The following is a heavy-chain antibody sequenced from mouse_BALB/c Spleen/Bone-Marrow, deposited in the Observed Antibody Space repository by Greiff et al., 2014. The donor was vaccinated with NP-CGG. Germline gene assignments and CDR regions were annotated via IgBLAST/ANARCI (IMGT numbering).Heavy chain of an antibody. Sequence: QVQLKESGAELVKPGSSVKLSCEASGYTFTSYWMHWVKQRPGQGLEWIGEINPSNGRTNYNEKFKNKATLTVDKSSSAAYMQLSSLTSEDSAVYSCAGGNPSAYWGQGTLVTVSA. CDR1: GYTFTSYW. CDR2: INPSNGRT. V-gene: IGHV1S81*02. D-gene: IGHD2-1*01. J-gene: IGHJ3*01. CDR3: AGGNPSAY.